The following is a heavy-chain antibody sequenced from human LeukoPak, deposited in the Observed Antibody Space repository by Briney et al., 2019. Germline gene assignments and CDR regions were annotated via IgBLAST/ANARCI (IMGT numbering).Heavy chain of an antibody. CDR1: QFNFNKFG. CDR2: ISGNGVST. J-gene: IGHJ3*02. D-gene: IGHD4-17*01. Sequence: GGSLRLSCATSQFNFNKFGMTWVRQAPGKGLEWVSSISGNGVSTQYADPVQGRFAISRDNSKNTLYLQMNSLRAEDTAVYFCAKDPNGDYIGTFDIWGQGTMVTVSS. CDR3: AKDPNGDYIGTFDI. V-gene: IGHV3-23*01.